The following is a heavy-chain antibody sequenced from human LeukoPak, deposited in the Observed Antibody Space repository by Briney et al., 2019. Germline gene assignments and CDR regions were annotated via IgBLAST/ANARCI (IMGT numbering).Heavy chain of an antibody. CDR1: GYTFPTYG. D-gene: IGHD3-10*01. J-gene: IGHJ3*02. V-gene: IGHV1-18*01. CDR3: ARGVLMVRGVIITNDAFDI. Sequence: ASVKVSCKASGYTFPTYGISWVRQAPGQGLEWMGWISPYNGNTNYAQRFQGRVTMTTDTSTSTAYMELRSLRSDDTAVYYCARGVLMVRGVIITNDAFDIWGQGTMVTVSS. CDR2: ISPYNGNT.